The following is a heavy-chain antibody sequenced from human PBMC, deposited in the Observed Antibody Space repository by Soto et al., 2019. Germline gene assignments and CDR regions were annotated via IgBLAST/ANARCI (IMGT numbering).Heavy chain of an antibody. V-gene: IGHV1-69*01. CDR3: ARMGGSSWYWEYFQH. CDR1: GGTFSSYA. J-gene: IGHJ1*01. D-gene: IGHD6-13*01. Sequence: QVQLVQSGAEVKKPGSSVKVSCKASGGTFSSYAISWVRQAPGQGLEWMGGIIPIFGTANYAQKFQGRVTLTSDESTSTAYVELSSLSSEDTAIYSCARMGGSSWYWEYFQHWGQGTLVTVSS. CDR2: IIPIFGTA.